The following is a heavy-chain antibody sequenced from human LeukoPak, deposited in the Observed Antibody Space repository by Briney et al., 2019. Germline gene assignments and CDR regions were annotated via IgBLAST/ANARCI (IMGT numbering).Heavy chain of an antibody. CDR3: ARDSVAAIGAGYYYYGMDV. CDR2: IHPSGSP. J-gene: IGHJ6*02. Sequence: NASETLSLTCAIYDASFSGYYWSWIRQPPGKGLEWIGEIHPSGSPSYNPSLKSRVTMSVDTSKNQFSLKLTSVTAADTAVYYCARDSVAAIGAGYYYYGMDVWGQGTTVTVSS. D-gene: IGHD6-6*01. CDR1: DASFSGYY. V-gene: IGHV4-34*01.